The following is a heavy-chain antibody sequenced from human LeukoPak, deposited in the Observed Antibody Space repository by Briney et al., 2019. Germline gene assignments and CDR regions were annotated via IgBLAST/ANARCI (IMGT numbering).Heavy chain of an antibody. Sequence: GGSLRLSCAASGLTVSSNYMSWVRQAPGKGLECVSIIYSDGDIYYGDSVKGRFIISRDNSKNTLYLQMNSLRVEDTAIYYCARGRSGVVTFRVDHGLDVWGQGITVTVSS. V-gene: IGHV3-53*01. CDR3: ARGRSGVVTFRVDHGLDV. CDR2: IYSDGDI. CDR1: GLTVSSNY. J-gene: IGHJ6*02. D-gene: IGHD3-3*01.